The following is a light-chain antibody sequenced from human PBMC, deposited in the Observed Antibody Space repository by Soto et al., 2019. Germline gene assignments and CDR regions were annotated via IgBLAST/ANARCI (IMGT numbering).Light chain of an antibody. Sequence: EIVLTQSPGTLSLSPGERATLSGRASQSVSSSYLAWYQQKPGQAPRLLIYSASSRATGIPDRFSGSGSGTDFTLTISRLEPEDLAVYYCQQYGSSLLFTFGPGTKVDIK. CDR2: SAS. V-gene: IGKV3-20*01. CDR1: QSVSSSY. J-gene: IGKJ3*01. CDR3: QQYGSSLLFT.